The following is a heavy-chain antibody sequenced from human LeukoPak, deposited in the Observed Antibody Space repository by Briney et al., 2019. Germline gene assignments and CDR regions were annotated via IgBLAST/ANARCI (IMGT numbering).Heavy chain of an antibody. D-gene: IGHD3-22*01. CDR1: GGSFSGYY. CDR2: INHSGST. Sequence: SETLSLTCAVYGGSFSGYYWSWIRQPPGKGLEWIGEINHSGSTNYNPSLKSRVTISVDTSKNQFSLKLSSMTAADTAVYYCARGRDYYDSYDAFDIWGQGTMVTVSS. CDR3: ARGRDYYDSYDAFDI. J-gene: IGHJ3*02. V-gene: IGHV4-34*01.